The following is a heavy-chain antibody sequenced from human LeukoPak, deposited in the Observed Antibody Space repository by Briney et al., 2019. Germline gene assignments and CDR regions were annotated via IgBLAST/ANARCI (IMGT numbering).Heavy chain of an antibody. V-gene: IGHV1-46*03. CDR3: ARAKSRITMVRGVITTYNWFDP. Sequence: WASVKVSCKAPGYTFTSYYMHWVRQAPGQGLERMGIINPSGGSTSYAQKFQGRVTMTRDTSTSTVYMELSSLRSEDTAVYYCARAKSRITMVRGVITTYNWFDPWGQGTLVTVSS. CDR2: INPSGGST. CDR1: GYTFTSYY. J-gene: IGHJ5*02. D-gene: IGHD3-10*01.